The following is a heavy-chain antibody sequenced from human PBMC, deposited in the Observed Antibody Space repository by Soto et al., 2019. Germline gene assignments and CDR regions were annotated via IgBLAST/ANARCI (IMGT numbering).Heavy chain of an antibody. CDR2: IHSTRGS. CDR1: GDSLDTSY. D-gene: IGHD2-8*02. J-gene: IGHJ4*02. V-gene: IGHV4-4*07. CDR3: ARGISMLVVVQTDAPDKYYFDS. Sequence: PSETLSLTCTVSGDSLDTSYWNWIRQPAGERLEWIGRIHSTRGSHYNPSLRSRVTISVDTSKNQFSLKLSSVTAADTAVYYCARGISMLVVVQTDAPDKYYFDSWGLGTLVTVSS.